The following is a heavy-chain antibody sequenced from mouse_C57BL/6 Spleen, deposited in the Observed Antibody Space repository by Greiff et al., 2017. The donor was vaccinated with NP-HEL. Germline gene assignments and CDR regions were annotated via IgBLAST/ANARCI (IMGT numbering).Heavy chain of an antibody. CDR3: ARYYYGSSYYFDY. CDR1: GYTFTSYW. V-gene: IGHV1-52*01. J-gene: IGHJ2*01. Sequence: VKLQQSGAELVRPGSSVKLSCKASGYTFTSYWMHWVKQRPIQGLEWIGNIDPSDSETHYNQKFKDKATLTVDKSSSTAYMQLSSLTSEDSAVYYCARYYYGSSYYFDYWGQGTTLTVSS. CDR2: IDPSDSET. D-gene: IGHD1-1*01.